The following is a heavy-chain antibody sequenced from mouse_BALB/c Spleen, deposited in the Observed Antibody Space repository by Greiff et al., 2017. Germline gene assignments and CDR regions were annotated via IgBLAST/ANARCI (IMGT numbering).Heavy chain of an antibody. V-gene: IGHV1-14*01. CDR1: GYTFTSYA. J-gene: IGHJ3*01. D-gene: IGHD2-4*01. CDR2: INPYNDGT. CDR3: ERLRDMITTAWFAD. Sequence: VQLQQSGPELVKPGASVKMSCKASGYTFTSYAMHWVKQKPGQGLEWIGYINPYNDGTKYNEKFKGKATLTSDKSSSTAYMELSSLTSEDSAVYYCERLRDMITTAWFADWGQGTLVTVSA.